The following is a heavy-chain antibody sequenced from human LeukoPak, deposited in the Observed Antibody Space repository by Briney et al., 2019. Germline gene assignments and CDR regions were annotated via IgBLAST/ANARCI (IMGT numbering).Heavy chain of an antibody. Sequence: AGTLRLSCAASGFTFSSYAMHWVRQAPGKGLEWVAVLSYDGSNNAYADSVKGRFTIARDNSKNTLYLQMKSLRAEDTAVYYCARVEDRVVDHWGQGTLVSVSS. CDR2: LSYDGSNN. V-gene: IGHV3-30*04. CDR1: GFTFSSYA. D-gene: IGHD3-22*01. J-gene: IGHJ4*02. CDR3: ARVEDRVVDH.